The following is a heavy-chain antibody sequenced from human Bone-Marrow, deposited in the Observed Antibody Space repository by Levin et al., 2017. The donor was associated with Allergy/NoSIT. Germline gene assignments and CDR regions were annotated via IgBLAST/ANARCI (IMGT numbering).Heavy chain of an antibody. D-gene: IGHD2/OR15-2a*01. J-gene: IGHJ4*02. CDR2: LSHDETIE. V-gene: IGHV3-30*18. CDR3: AKIRWELLSTGELFDS. Sequence: GGSLRLSCAASGFTFSDYGMHWVRQAPGKGLEWVAVLSHDETIEYYADSVKGRFTIYRDNSKNTLYLQMNSLRVEDTAVYYCAKIRWELLSTGELFDSCGQGTLVTGS. CDR1: GFTFSDYG.